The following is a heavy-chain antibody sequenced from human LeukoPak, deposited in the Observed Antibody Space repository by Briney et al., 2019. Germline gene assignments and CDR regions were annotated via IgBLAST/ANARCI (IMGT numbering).Heavy chain of an antibody. J-gene: IGHJ6*03. D-gene: IGHD6-13*01. CDR2: INPNSGGT. Sequence: ASVKVSCKASGYTFTGYYMHWVRQAPGQGLEWMGWINPNSGGTNYAQKFQGRVTITRNTSISTAYMELSSLRSEDTAVYYCARGPSSSWYDYYYYYYMDVWGKGTTVTVSS. V-gene: IGHV1-2*02. CDR1: GYTFTGYY. CDR3: ARGPSSSWYDYYYYYYMDV.